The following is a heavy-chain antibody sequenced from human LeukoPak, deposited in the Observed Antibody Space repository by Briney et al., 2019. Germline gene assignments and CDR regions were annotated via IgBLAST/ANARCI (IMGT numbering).Heavy chain of an antibody. D-gene: IGHD2-15*01. Sequence: SGTLSLTCAVSGGSISSSNWWSWVRQPPGKGLEWIGEIYHSGSTNYNPSLKGRVTISVDKSKNQFSLKLSSVTAADTAVYYCARVGVAMAIDDWGQGTLVTVSS. J-gene: IGHJ4*02. CDR3: ARVGVAMAIDD. V-gene: IGHV4-4*02. CDR2: IYHSGST. CDR1: GGSISSSNW.